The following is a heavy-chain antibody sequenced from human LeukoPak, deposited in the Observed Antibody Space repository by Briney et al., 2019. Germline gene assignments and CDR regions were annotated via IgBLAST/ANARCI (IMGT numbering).Heavy chain of an antibody. V-gene: IGHV4-34*01. CDR3: ARAEGGYSYGYSLWSFGRHAFDI. J-gene: IGHJ3*02. CDR1: GGSFSGYY. D-gene: IGHD5-18*01. CDR2: INHSGST. Sequence: SETLSLTCAVYGGSFSGYYWSWIRQPPGKGLEWIGEINHSGSTNYNPSLKSRVTISVDTSKNQFSLKLSSVTAADTAVYYCARAEGGYSYGYSLWSFGRHAFDIWGQGTMVTVSS.